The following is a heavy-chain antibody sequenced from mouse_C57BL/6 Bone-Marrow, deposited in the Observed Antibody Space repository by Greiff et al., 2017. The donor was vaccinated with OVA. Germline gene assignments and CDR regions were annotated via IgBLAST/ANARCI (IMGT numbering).Heavy chain of an antibody. J-gene: IGHJ2*01. CDR3: ARNRGYSYGLYYFDY. CDR1: GFSLTSYG. D-gene: IGHD1-1*01. V-gene: IGHV2-2*01. CDR2: IWSGGST. Sequence: VMLVESGPGLVQPSQSLSITCTVSGFSLTSYGVHWVRQSPGKGLEWLGVIWSGGSTDYNAAFISSLSISKDNSKSQVLFKMKSLRADDTAIYYCARNRGYSYGLYYFDYWGQGTTLTVSS.